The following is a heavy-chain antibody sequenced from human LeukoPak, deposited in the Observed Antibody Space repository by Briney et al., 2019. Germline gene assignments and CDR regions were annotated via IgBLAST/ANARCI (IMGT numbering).Heavy chain of an antibody. CDR3: AKDIVVVPAQGNWFDP. Sequence: GGSLRLSCAASVFTFSSYAMSWVRQAPGKGLEWVSSISGNSGSTYYADSVKGRFTISRDTSKNTLYLQMNSLTAEDTAIYYCAKDIVVVPAQGNWFDPWGQGTLVTVSS. CDR2: ISGNSGST. CDR1: VFTFSSYA. V-gene: IGHV3-23*01. J-gene: IGHJ5*02. D-gene: IGHD2-2*01.